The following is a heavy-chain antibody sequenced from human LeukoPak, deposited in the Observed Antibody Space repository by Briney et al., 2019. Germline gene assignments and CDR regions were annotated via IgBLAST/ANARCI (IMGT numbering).Heavy chain of an antibody. J-gene: IGHJ4*02. Sequence: SETLSLTCTVSGGSISSYYWSWIRQPPGKGLQWIGYISYSGSTDYNPSLKSRVTISVGTSKNQFSLNLSSVTAADTAVYYCARGRGGYDLRPPFDYWGQGTLVTVSS. V-gene: IGHV4-59*01. CDR3: ARGRGGYDLRPPFDY. D-gene: IGHD5-12*01. CDR1: GGSISSYY. CDR2: ISYSGST.